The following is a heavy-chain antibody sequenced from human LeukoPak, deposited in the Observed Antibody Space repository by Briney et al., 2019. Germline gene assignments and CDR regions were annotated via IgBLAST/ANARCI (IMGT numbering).Heavy chain of an antibody. J-gene: IGHJ3*01. V-gene: IGHV3-23*01. CDR2: ISFSGDNS. D-gene: IGHD5-24*01. Sequence: ETLSLTCTVSGGSMTNYYWSWIRQPPGKGLEWVSLISFSGDNSYYADSVKGRFTISRDNSKNTLSLQMNSLRVEDTAIYYCAKDIQLSTWGLGTMVTVSS. CDR1: GGSMTNYY. CDR3: AKDIQLST.